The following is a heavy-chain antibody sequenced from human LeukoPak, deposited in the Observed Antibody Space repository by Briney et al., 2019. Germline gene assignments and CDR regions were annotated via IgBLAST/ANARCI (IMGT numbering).Heavy chain of an antibody. J-gene: IGHJ6*02. D-gene: IGHD3-22*01. V-gene: IGHV4-31*03. CDR3: ASGLYYYDSSGPYYYYYGMDV. CDR2: IYYSGST. Sequence: SETLSLTCTVSGGSISSGGYYWSWIRQHPGKGLEWIGYIYYSGSTYYNPSLKSRVTISVDTSKNQFSLKLSSVTAADTAVYYCASGLYYYDSSGPYYYYYGMDVWGQGTTVTVSS. CDR1: GGSISSGGYY.